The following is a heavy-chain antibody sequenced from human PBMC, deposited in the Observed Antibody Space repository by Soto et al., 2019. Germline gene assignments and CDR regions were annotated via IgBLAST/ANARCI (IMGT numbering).Heavy chain of an antibody. V-gene: IGHV4-4*07. CDR2: FYPSGKT. D-gene: IGHD3-16*01. CDR3: ARCGLDYGMDV. J-gene: IGHJ6*02. Sequence: SETLSLTCTVSGGSISSYYWCWTRQPAGKGLEWIGRFYPSGKTNYNPSLQSRLTMSADTSRNQFSLNLTSVTAADTAVYYCARCGLDYGMDVWGQGTTVTVS. CDR1: GGSISSYY.